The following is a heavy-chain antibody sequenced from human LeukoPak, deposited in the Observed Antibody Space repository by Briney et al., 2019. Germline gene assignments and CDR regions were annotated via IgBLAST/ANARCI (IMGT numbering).Heavy chain of an antibody. V-gene: IGHV3-21*01. J-gene: IGHJ4*02. D-gene: IGHD3-10*01. CDR2: ISSSSSYI. Sequence: GGSLRLSCAASGFTFSSYTMNWVRQAPGKGLEWVSSISSSSSYIYYADSVKGRFTISRDNAKNSLYLQMNSLRAEDTAVYYCARNPSTVVRGADYWAQGTLVTVPS. CDR3: ARNPSTVVRGADY. CDR1: GFTFSSYT.